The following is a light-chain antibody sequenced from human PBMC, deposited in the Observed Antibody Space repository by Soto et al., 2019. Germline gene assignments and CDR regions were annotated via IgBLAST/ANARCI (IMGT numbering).Light chain of an antibody. CDR2: AAS. Sequence: DNQITQSPSSVSASVGDRVNITCRASQGISNWLAWYQKKPGEDPKFMIYAASSLQSGVPSRFSGSVSGTDFNLTISSLQTEDCATYEGQQRYSTTWTFGQWTKVEIK. CDR3: QQRYSTTWT. V-gene: IGKV1-12*01. J-gene: IGKJ1*01. CDR1: QGISNW.